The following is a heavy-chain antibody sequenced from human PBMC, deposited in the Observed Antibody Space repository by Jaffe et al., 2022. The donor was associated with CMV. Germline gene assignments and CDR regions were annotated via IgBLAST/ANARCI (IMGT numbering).Heavy chain of an antibody. J-gene: IGHJ3*02. CDR1: GFTFSLYG. Sequence: QLVESGGGLVHPGGSLTLSCSASGFTFSLYGIHWVRQAPGKGLEYVSAISSDGGITYYTDSVKGRFIISRDNSKNTLYLQMSSLRDEDTAVYYCVGDGFDIWGQGTMVTVSS. CDR2: ISSDGGIT. V-gene: IGHV3-64D*06. CDR3: VGDGFDI.